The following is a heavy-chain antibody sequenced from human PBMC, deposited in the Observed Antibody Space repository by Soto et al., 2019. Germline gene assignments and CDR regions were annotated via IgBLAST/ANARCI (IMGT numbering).Heavy chain of an antibody. CDR3: ARGGSESDY. CDR2: IKQDGSEK. D-gene: IGHD3-16*01. V-gene: IGHV3-7*01. J-gene: IGHJ4*02. Sequence: EVQLVESGGDLVQPGGSLRLSCAASGFTFSYYWMSWVRQAPGKGLEWVANIKQDGSEKNYVDSVKGRFSISRDNAKNSLYLQMNSPRADDKAMYYCARGGSESDYWGQGTLVTVAS. CDR1: GFTFSYYW.